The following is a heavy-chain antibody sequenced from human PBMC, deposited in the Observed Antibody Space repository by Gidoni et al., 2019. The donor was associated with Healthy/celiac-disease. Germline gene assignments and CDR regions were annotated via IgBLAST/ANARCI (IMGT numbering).Heavy chain of an antibody. CDR1: GFTFSSYA. D-gene: IGHD2-8*01. CDR3: AREALDIVLGGYFDY. J-gene: IGHJ4*02. V-gene: IGHV3-30-3*01. CDR2: ISYDGSNK. Sequence: QVQLVESGGGVVQPGRSLRLSCAASGFTFSSYAMHWVRQAPGKGLEWVAVISYDGSNKYYADSVKGRFTISRDNSKNTLYLQMNSLRAEDTAVYYCAREALDIVLGGYFDYWGQGTLVTVSS.